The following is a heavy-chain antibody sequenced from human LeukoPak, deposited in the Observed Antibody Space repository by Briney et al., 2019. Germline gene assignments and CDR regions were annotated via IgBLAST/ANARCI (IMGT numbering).Heavy chain of an antibody. CDR3: AGGHYYDSSGYPLDY. CDR2: IYYSGST. Sequence: SETLSLTCTASGGSISSYYWSWIRQPPGKGLEWIGYIYYSGSTNYNPSLKSRVTISVDTSKNQFSLKLSSVTAADTAVYYCAGGHYYDSSGYPLDYWGQGTLVTVSS. J-gene: IGHJ4*02. D-gene: IGHD3-22*01. CDR1: GGSISSYY. V-gene: IGHV4-59*08.